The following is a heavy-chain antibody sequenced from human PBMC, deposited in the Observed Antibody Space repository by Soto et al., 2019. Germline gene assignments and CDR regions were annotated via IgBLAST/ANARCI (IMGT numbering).Heavy chain of an antibody. D-gene: IGHD2-15*01. V-gene: IGHV4-30-4*01. CDR1: GGSITSGDYY. CDR3: ARVADCSGGRCYFSVDY. Sequence: SETLSLTCTVSGGSITSGDYYWSWIRQPPGKGLEWIGYIYYSGSTYYNPSLKSRVTISVDTSKNQSSLKLSSVTAADTAVYYCARVADCSGGRCYFSVDYWGQGTLVTVSS. J-gene: IGHJ4*02. CDR2: IYYSGST.